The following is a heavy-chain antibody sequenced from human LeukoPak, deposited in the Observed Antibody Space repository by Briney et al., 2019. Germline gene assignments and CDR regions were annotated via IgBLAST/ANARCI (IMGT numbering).Heavy chain of an antibody. CDR3: ARGGSGWSEYFKH. D-gene: IGHD6-19*01. CDR2: IYYSGRT. V-gene: IGHV4-59*01. CDR1: GVSISSYY. Sequence: AETLSLTCTVSGVSISSYYWNWLRQPPGKGLEWVGYIYYSGRTNYNPSLTSRVTISIDTSKNQFSLKLNSVTAADTAVYYCARGGSGWSEYFKHWGQGTLVTVSS. J-gene: IGHJ1*01.